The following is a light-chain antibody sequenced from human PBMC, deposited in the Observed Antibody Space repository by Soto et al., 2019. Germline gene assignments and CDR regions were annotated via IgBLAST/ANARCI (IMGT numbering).Light chain of an antibody. CDR2: EVS. V-gene: IGLV2-23*02. J-gene: IGLJ2*01. CDR1: SSDVGSYNL. CDR3: CSYAGSKDVV. Sequence: QSALTQPASVSGSPGQSITISCTGTSSDVGSYNLVSWYQHHPGKAPKLMIYEVSKRPSGVSNRFSGSKSGNTASLTISGRQAEDEADYYCCSYAGSKDVVFGGGTKLTVL.